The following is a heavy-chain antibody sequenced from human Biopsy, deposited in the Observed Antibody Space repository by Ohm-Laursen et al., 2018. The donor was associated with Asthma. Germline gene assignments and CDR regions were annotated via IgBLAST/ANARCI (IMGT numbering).Heavy chain of an antibody. CDR2: VSHTGST. J-gene: IGHJ5*02. CDR1: SGSGGYMRSGNYY. D-gene: IGHD2-15*01. CDR3: ARLADCSGGACYSYGWFDP. V-gene: IGHV4-61*01. Sequence: SDTLSLTCSLSSGSGGYMRSGNYYWTWIRLPPGKGLEYIGDVSHTGSTNYNPSLKSRVTMSLDTSKNQFSLRLTSVTPADTAVYYCARLADCSGGACYSYGWFDPWGQGTRVTVSS.